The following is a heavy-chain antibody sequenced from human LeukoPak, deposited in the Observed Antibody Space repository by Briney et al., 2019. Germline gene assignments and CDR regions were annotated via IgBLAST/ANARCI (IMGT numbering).Heavy chain of an antibody. J-gene: IGHJ3*02. CDR1: GFTFSSYN. CDR3: AREDGGKADI. Sequence: GGSLRLSCAASGFTFSSYNMNWVRQAPGKGLEWVSYISSSNNTIDYADSVKGRFSISRDNAKNSLYLQMKSLRDEDTAVYYCAREDGGKADIWGQGTMVTVSS. CDR2: ISSSNNTI. D-gene: IGHD4-23*01. V-gene: IGHV3-48*02.